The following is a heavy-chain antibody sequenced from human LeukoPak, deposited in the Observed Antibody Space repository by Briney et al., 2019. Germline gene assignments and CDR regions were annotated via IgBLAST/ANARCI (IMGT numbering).Heavy chain of an antibody. CDR3: ARISHDYELDY. D-gene: IGHD4-17*01. V-gene: IGHV3-74*01. Sequence: PGGSLRLSCAASGFTFSSYWMHWVRQAPGKGLVWVSRINSDGSSTSYADSVKGRFTISRDNAKNTLYLQMNSPRAEDTAVYYCARISHDYELDYWGQGTLVTVSS. CDR2: INSDGSST. CDR1: GFTFSSYW. J-gene: IGHJ4*02.